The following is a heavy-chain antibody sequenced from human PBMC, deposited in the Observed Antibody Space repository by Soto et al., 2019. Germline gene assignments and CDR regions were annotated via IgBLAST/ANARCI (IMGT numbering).Heavy chain of an antibody. Sequence: EVQLVESGGGLVQPGESLRLSCAASGFTFNTYWMHWVRQAPGKGLMWVSRINSDGSSAMYAESVKGRLTISRDNAKNTLYLEMNSLRADYTAMYYCLRDAGSSWVGFDTWGQGTLVTVSS. J-gene: IGHJ5*02. CDR3: LRDAGSSWVGFDT. D-gene: IGHD6-6*01. CDR2: INSDGSSA. V-gene: IGHV3-74*03. CDR1: GFTFNTYW.